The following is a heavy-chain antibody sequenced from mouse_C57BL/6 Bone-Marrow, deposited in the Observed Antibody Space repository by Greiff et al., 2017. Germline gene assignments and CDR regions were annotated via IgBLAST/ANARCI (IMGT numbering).Heavy chain of an antibody. J-gene: IGHJ3*01. Sequence: QVQLQQSGAELARPGASVKMSCKASGYTFTSYTMHWVKQRPGQGLEWIGYINPSSGYTKYNQKFKDKATLTADKSSSTAYMQLSSLTSDDSAVYYCARGRLGRGWFAYWGQGTLVTVSA. V-gene: IGHV1-4*01. CDR2: INPSSGYT. D-gene: IGHD4-1*01. CDR1: GYTFTSYT. CDR3: ARGRLGRGWFAY.